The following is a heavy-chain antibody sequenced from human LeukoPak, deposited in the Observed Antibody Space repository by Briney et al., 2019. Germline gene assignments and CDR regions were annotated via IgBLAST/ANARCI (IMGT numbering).Heavy chain of an antibody. D-gene: IGHD3-10*01. CDR3: ARGGITMVRGVIPYSRWFDP. V-gene: IGHV4-34*01. Sequence: PSETLSLTCAVYGGSFSGYYWSWIRQPPGKGLEWIGEINHSGSTNYNPSLKSRVTISVDTSKNQFSLKLSSVTAADTAVYYCARGGITMVRGVIPYSRWFDPWGQGTLVTVS. J-gene: IGHJ5*02. CDR2: INHSGST. CDR1: GGSFSGYY.